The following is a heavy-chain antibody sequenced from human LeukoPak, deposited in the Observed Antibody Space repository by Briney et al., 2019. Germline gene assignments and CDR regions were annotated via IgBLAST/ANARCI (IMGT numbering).Heavy chain of an antibody. CDR2: TSYSGRGDI. Sequence: SETLSLTCTVSGGSIRSYYWSWIRQAPGKGLEWIGYTSYSGRGDIHYNPSLQSRVTFSMDTSRNQFSLNLNSVTAADTAVYYCARSYDSSGYYYGFESWGQGTLVTVSS. J-gene: IGHJ4*02. CDR3: ARSYDSSGYYYGFES. V-gene: IGHV4-59*01. D-gene: IGHD3-22*01. CDR1: GGSIRSYY.